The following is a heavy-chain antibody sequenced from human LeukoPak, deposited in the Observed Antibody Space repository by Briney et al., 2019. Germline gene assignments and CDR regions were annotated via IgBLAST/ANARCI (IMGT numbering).Heavy chain of an antibody. CDR1: GFTFSSYG. Sequence: GGSLRLSCAASGFTFSSYGMNWVRQAPGKGLEWVAFIRYDGSKKYSADSVKGRFTISRDNSKNTLYLQMNSLRAADTAVYYCAKPARTDYADYWGQGTLVSVSS. D-gene: IGHD1-14*01. J-gene: IGHJ4*02. V-gene: IGHV3-30*02. CDR3: AKPARTDYADY. CDR2: IRYDGSKK.